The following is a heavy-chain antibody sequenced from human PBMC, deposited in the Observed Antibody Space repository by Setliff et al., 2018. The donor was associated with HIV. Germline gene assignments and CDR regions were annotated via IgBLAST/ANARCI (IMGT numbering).Heavy chain of an antibody. D-gene: IGHD1-26*01. CDR1: GGSISSYY. CDR2: MYYSGST. Sequence: SETLSLTCAASGGSISSYYWSWIRQPPGKGLEWMGYMYYSGSTNYNPSLKSRVTTSGDTSKNQFSLKLTSVTAADTAVYYCARHVSGSYHSPFQHWGQGALVTVSS. J-gene: IGHJ1*01. CDR3: ARHVSGSYHSPFQH. V-gene: IGHV4-59*08.